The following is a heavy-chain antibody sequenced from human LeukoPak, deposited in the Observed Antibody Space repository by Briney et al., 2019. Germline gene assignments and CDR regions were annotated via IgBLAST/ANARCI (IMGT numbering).Heavy chain of an antibody. D-gene: IGHD1-1*01. Sequence: GASVKVSCKASGYTFTSYGISWVRQAPGQGLEWVGWISAYNGNTNYAQKLQGRVTMTTDTSTSTAYIELRSLRSDDTAVYYCARDLTGTAQLGYFDYWGQGTLVTVSS. J-gene: IGHJ4*02. CDR3: ARDLTGTAQLGYFDY. CDR1: GYTFTSYG. V-gene: IGHV1-18*01. CDR2: ISAYNGNT.